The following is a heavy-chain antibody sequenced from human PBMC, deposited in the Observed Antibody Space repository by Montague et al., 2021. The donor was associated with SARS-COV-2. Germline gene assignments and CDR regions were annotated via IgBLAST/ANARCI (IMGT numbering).Heavy chain of an antibody. CDR3: ARVPPGATTGRVFDS. CDR1: GASFNNAY. J-gene: IGHJ4*02. D-gene: IGHD1-26*01. Sequence: SETLSLTCTVSGASFNNAYWSWIRQPPGKGLEWMGYVYGTGETKTNPSLKSRVTLSRDLSRNQFFLSLTSVTPTDTAVYFCARVPPGATTGRVFDSWGLGIPVAVSA. CDR2: VYGTGET. V-gene: IGHV4-59*01.